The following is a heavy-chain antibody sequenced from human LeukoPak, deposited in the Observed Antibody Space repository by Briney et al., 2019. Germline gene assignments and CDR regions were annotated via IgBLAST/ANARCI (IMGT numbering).Heavy chain of an antibody. CDR1: GFTFSNYG. CDR3: AKELPEGYCSGGSCYSGDY. V-gene: IGHV3-30*18. Sequence: PGGSLRLSCAASGFTFSNYGMHWVCQAPGKGLEWVAVISYDGSSKYYADSVKGRFTISRDNSKNTLYLQMNSLRAEDTAVYYCAKELPEGYCSGGSCYSGDYWGQGTLVTVSS. D-gene: IGHD2-15*01. CDR2: ISYDGSSK. J-gene: IGHJ4*02.